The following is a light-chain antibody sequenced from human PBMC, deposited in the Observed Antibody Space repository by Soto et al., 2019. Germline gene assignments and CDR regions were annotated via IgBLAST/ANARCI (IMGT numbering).Light chain of an antibody. CDR3: MQGTHWPPT. J-gene: IGKJ1*01. V-gene: IGKV2-30*02. Sequence: DVVLTQSPLSRPVTLGQPASVSCRSSQSLVRSDGDTYWNWFQQRPGQSPRRLIYKVSNWDSWVPDRFSGSGSDTDFTLKISRVEAEDVGVYYCMQGTHWPPTFGQGTKVEI. CDR2: KVS. CDR1: QSLVRSDGDTY.